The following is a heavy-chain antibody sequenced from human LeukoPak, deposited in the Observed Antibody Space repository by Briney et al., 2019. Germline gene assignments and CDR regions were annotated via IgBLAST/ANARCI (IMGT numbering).Heavy chain of an antibody. V-gene: IGHV1-18*01. J-gene: IGHJ4*02. CDR3: ARGGGYQDY. CDR1: GYTFTTYG. D-gene: IGHD3-22*01. CDR2: ISAYNGNT. Sequence: GASVKVSCKTSGYTFTTYGVSWVRQAPGQGLEWMGWISAYNGNTNYAQEFQDRVTMTKDTSTTTAYMELRSLSSDDTAVYYCARGGGYQDYWGQGTLVTVSS.